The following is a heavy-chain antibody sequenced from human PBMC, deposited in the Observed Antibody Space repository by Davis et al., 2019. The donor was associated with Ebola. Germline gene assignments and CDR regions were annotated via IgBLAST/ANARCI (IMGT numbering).Heavy chain of an antibody. CDR2: INPSGGST. V-gene: IGHV1-46*01. Sequence: AASVKVSCKASGGTFSSYTISWVRQAPGQGLEWMGIINPSGGSTSYAQKFQGRVTITRDTSASTAYMELSSLRSEDTAVYYCTRGPYGMDVWGQGTTVTVSS. J-gene: IGHJ6*02. CDR3: TRGPYGMDV. CDR1: GGTFSSYT.